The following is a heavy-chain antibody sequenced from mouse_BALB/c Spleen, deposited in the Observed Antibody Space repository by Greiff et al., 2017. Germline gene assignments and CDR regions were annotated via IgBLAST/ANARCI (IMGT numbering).Heavy chain of an antibody. CDR2: IRLKSNNYAT. CDR3: TRDGYYGAMDY. Sequence: EVHLVESGGGLVQPGGSMKLSCVASGFTFSNYWMNWVRQSPEKGLEWVAEIRLKSNNYATHYAESVKGRFTISRDDSKSSVYLQMNNLRAEDTGIYYCTRDGYYGAMDYWGQGTSVTVSS. CDR1: GFTFSNYW. J-gene: IGHJ4*01. D-gene: IGHD2-3*01. V-gene: IGHV6-6*02.